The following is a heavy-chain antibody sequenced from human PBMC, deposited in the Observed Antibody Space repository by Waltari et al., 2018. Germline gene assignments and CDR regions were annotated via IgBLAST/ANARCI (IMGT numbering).Heavy chain of an antibody. Sequence: EVQLVQSGAEVKKPGESLKISCKGSGYNFTNYWIGWVRQMPGNGLEWMGIIYPGDSDTTYSPSFQGQVTISADKSISTAYLQWSSLKASDTAMYFCARSSSGLERLPNFHYWGQGTLVTVSS. V-gene: IGHV5-51*03. CDR1: GYNFTNYW. CDR2: IYPGDSDT. CDR3: ARSSSGLERLPNFHY. D-gene: IGHD1-1*01. J-gene: IGHJ4*02.